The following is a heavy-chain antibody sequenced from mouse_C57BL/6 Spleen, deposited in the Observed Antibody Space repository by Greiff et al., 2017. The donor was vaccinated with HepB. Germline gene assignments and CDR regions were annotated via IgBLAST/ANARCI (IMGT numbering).Heavy chain of an antibody. CDR1: GYSITSGYD. CDR2: ISYSGST. V-gene: IGHV3-1*01. J-gene: IGHJ2*01. Sequence: EVQLQQSGPGMVKPSQSLSLTCTVTGYSITSGYDWHWIRHFPGNKLEWMGYISYSGSTNYNPSLKSRISITHDTSKNHFFLKLNSVTTEDTATYYCARGTDLDYFDYWGQGTTLTVSS. CDR3: ARGTDLDYFDY.